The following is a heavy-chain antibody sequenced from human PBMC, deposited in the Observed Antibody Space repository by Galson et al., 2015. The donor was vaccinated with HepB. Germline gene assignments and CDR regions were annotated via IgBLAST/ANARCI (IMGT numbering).Heavy chain of an antibody. CDR1: GFTFSSYA. CDR3: ARDCGYPARGYFDY. Sequence: SLRLSCAASGFTFSSYAMHWVRQAPGKGLEWVAVISYDGSVQYSAGSVKGRFTISRDNSKNTVSLQMTGLRAEDTAVYYCARDCGYPARGYFDYWGQGTLVTVSS. V-gene: IGHV3-30*03. J-gene: IGHJ4*02. D-gene: IGHD5-12*01. CDR2: ISYDGSVQ.